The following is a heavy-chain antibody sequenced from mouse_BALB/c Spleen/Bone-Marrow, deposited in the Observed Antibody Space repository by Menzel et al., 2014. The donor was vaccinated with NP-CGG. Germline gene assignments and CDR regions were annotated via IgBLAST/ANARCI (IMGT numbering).Heavy chain of an antibody. D-gene: IGHD2-14*01. Sequence: EVKLMESGGGLVQPGGSLKLSCAASGFDFSRYWMSWVRRAPGKGLEWIGEINPDSSTINYTPSLEDKFIISRDNAKNTLYLQMSKVRSEDTALYYCARTEVRRGYYAMDYWGQGTSVTVSS. CDR3: ARTEVRRGYYAMDY. CDR1: GFDFSRYW. V-gene: IGHV4-1*02. J-gene: IGHJ4*01. CDR2: INPDSSTI.